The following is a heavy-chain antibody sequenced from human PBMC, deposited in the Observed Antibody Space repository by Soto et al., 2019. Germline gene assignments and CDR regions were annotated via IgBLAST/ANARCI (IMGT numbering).Heavy chain of an antibody. CDR2: ISGYNGDT. J-gene: IGHJ4*02. V-gene: IGHV1-18*04. CDR3: ARAPQTVAGAGIWY. CDR1: GYTFTSYG. Sequence: QVQLVQSGAEVKKPGASVKVSCKASGYTFTSYGISWVRQAPGQGLEWMGWISGYNGDTNHAQKLQGRVTMTTDTSTSTAYMELRSLRADDTAVYYCARAPQTVAGAGIWYWGQGTLVTVSS. D-gene: IGHD6-13*01.